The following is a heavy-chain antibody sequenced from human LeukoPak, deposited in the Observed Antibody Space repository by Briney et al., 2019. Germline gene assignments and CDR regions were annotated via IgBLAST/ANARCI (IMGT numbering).Heavy chain of an antibody. Sequence: GGSLRLSCAASGFTFSSYSMNWVRQAPGKGLEWVSYISSSSGTIYNADSLTGRFTISRDNAKNSLYLQMNSLRAEDTALYYCARGQGDFWSGYYYYYYMDVWGKGTTVTVSS. V-gene: IGHV3-48*04. CDR3: ARGQGDFWSGYYYYYYMDV. D-gene: IGHD3-3*01. CDR2: ISSSSGTI. CDR1: GFTFSSYS. J-gene: IGHJ6*03.